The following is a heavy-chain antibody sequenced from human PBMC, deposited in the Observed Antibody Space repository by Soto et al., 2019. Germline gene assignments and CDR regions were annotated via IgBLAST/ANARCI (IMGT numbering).Heavy chain of an antibody. J-gene: IGHJ6*02. CDR2: IYYSDSP. CDR1: GDSVTSVSDY. D-gene: IGHD3-22*01. Sequence: SEPLSLTCTVSGDSVTSVSDYWSWIRQPPGKGLEWIGYIYYSDSPDYNPSLGSRVTIPVYSSKNQFSLMLSSVTAAETVVYYCAKGVGVGYYYVHIDLWGQGTTVTAP. V-gene: IGHV4-61*01. CDR3: AKGVGVGYYYVHIDL.